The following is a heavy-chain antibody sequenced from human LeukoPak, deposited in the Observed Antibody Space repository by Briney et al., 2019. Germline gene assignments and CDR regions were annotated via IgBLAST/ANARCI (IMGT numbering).Heavy chain of an antibody. J-gene: IGHJ4*02. CDR2: ISTNGDRT. V-gene: IGHV3-23*01. Sequence: GGSLRLSCAASGFIFGNYGMTWVRQAPGKGLEWVSHISTNGDRTYYADSVKGRFTISRDNSKNTLYLQMNSLRAEDTAVYYCARENVGATTYYWGQGTLVTVSS. CDR3: ARENVGATTYY. CDR1: GFIFGNYG. D-gene: IGHD1-26*01.